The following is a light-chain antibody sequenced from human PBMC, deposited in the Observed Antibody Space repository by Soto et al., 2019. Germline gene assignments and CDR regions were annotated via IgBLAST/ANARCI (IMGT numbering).Light chain of an antibody. CDR3: MQALQTPRT. CDR2: LGS. CDR1: QSLLHSNGYNY. V-gene: IGKV2-28*01. J-gene: IGKJ1*01. Sequence: DIVMTQSPLSLPVTPGEPASISCRSSQSLLHSNGYNYLDWYLQKPWQSPRLLIYLGSNRASGVPDRFSGSGSGTDFTLKISRVEAEDVGVYYCMQALQTPRTFGQGTQVEIK.